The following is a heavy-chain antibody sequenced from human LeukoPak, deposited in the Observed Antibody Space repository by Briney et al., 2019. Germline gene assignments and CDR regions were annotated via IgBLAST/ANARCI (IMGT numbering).Heavy chain of an antibody. J-gene: IGHJ4*02. Sequence: PGGSLRLSCAASGFTFGSYAMSWVRQAPGKGLEWVSSISSSSSYIYYADSVKGRFTISRDNAKNSLYLQMNSLRAEDTAVYYCARGIYSSSWYDWGQGTLVTVSS. CDR2: ISSSSSYI. V-gene: IGHV3-21*01. CDR3: ARGIYSSSWYD. D-gene: IGHD6-13*01. CDR1: GFTFGSYA.